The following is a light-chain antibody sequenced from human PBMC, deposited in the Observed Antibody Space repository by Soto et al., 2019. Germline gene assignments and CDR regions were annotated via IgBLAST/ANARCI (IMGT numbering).Light chain of an antibody. Sequence: DIQMTQSPSSLSASVGDRVTISCRASERISDYLAWYQQKPGKAPKLLIYDASNLETGVPSRFSGSGSGTDFTVTISSLQPEDFATYSCQQYCNLPITFGQGTRLETK. CDR1: ERISDY. V-gene: IGKV1-33*01. CDR3: QQYCNLPIT. J-gene: IGKJ5*01. CDR2: DAS.